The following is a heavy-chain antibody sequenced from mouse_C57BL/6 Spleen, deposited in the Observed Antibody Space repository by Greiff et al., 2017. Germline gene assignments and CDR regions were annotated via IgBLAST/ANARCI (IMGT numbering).Heavy chain of an antibody. J-gene: IGHJ2*01. CDR2: INPNNGGT. CDR3: ASEGYFDY. V-gene: IGHV1-22*01. Sequence: VQLKESGPELVKPGASVKMSCKASGYTFTDYNMHWVKQSHGKSLEWIGYINPNNGGTSYNQKFKGKATLTVNKSSSTAYMELRSLTSEDSAVYYCASEGYFDYWGQGTTLTVSS. CDR1: GYTFTDYN.